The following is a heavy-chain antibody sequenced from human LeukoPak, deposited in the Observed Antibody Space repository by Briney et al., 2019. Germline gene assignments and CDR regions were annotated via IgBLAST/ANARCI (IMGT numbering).Heavy chain of an antibody. J-gene: IGHJ4*02. CDR2: ISGSGGST. CDR3: AKGYHGSGTYYSFDY. CDR1: GFTFSDYV. Sequence: GGSLRLSCAASGFTFSDYVMTWVRPAPGKGLGRVSAISGSGGSTNYADPGKGRFTISRDNSKNTLYLQMNSLRAEDTAVYYCAKGYHGSGTYYSFDYLGQGTLVTVSS. V-gene: IGHV3-23*01. D-gene: IGHD3-10*01.